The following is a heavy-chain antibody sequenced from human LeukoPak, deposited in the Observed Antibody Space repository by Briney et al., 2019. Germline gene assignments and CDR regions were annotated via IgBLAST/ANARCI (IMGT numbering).Heavy chain of an antibody. D-gene: IGHD3-3*01. Sequence: ASVKVSCKASGYTFTGYYVHWVRQAPGQGLEWMGWINPNSGGTNYAQKFQGRVTMTRDTSISTAYMELSRLRSDDTAVYYCAREARDYDFWSGYRIFDYWGQGTLVTVSS. J-gene: IGHJ4*02. CDR1: GYTFTGYY. CDR2: INPNSGGT. CDR3: AREARDYDFWSGYRIFDY. V-gene: IGHV1-2*02.